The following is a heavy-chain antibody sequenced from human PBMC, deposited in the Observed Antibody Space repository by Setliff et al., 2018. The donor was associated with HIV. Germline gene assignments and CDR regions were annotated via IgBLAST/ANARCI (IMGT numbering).Heavy chain of an antibody. J-gene: IGHJ4*02. D-gene: IGHD3-10*01. CDR1: GDTFATYV. V-gene: IGHV1-69*05. Sequence: ASVKVSCKGSGDTFATYVVSWVRQAPGQGLEWMGGRSPILSTTNYAQKFQGRVTITTDESTSRAYMELSSLRSEDTAVYYCATFLFRDSTDPYYRPPGDFPLYYFDYWAQGTLVTVSS. CDR2: RSPILSTT. CDR3: ATFLFRDSTDPYYRPPGDFPLYYFDY.